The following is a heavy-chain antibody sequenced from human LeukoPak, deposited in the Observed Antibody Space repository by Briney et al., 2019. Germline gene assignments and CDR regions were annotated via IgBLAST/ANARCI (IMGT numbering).Heavy chain of an antibody. CDR3: ARREIYDSSGYYYFDY. D-gene: IGHD3-22*01. Sequence: PSETLSLTCAVSGYSISSGYYWGWIRQPPGKGLEWIGSIYHSGSTYYNPSLKSRVTISVDTSKNQFSLKLSSVTAADTAVYYCARREIYDSSGYYYFDYWGQGTLVTVSS. CDR2: IYHSGST. V-gene: IGHV4-38-2*01. J-gene: IGHJ4*02. CDR1: GYSISSGYY.